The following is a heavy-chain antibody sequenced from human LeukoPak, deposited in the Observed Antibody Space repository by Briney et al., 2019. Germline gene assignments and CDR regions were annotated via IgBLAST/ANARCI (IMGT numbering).Heavy chain of an antibody. CDR3: ARAGGYCSGGSCYSNWFDP. J-gene: IGHJ5*02. CDR2: IYHSGST. Sequence: SETLSLTCAVSGGSISSGGYSWSWIRQPPGKGLEWIGYIYHSGSTYYNPSLKSRVTISVDRSKNQFSLKLSSVTAADTAVYYCARAGGYCSGGSCYSNWFDPWGQGTLVTVSS. V-gene: IGHV4-30-2*01. D-gene: IGHD2-15*01. CDR1: GGSISSGGYS.